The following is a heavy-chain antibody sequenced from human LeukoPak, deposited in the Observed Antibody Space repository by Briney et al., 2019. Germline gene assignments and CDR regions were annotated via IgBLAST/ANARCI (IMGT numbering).Heavy chain of an antibody. CDR3: AKGRFWRRKTDYHFLH. CDR2: INHSGST. CDR1: GGSFSGYY. Sequence: SETLSLTCAVYGGSFSGYYWSWIRQPPGKGLEWIGEINHSGSTNYNPSLKSRVTISVDTSKNQFSLKLSSVTAEDTAVYYCAKGRFWRRKTDYHFLHWGQGTLVTVSS. J-gene: IGHJ1*01. D-gene: IGHD3-3*02. V-gene: IGHV4-34*01.